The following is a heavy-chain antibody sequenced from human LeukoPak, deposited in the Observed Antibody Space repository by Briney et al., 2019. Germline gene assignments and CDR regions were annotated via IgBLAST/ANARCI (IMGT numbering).Heavy chain of an antibody. Sequence: SVKVSCKASGGTFSSYAISWVRQAPGQGLEWMGRIIPILGIANYAQKFQGRVTITADKSTSTAYMELSSLRSEDTAVYYCARRAWGTSYSSSLNWFDPWGQGTLVTVSS. CDR2: IIPILGIA. J-gene: IGHJ5*02. CDR3: ARRAWGTSYSSSLNWFDP. CDR1: GGTFSSYA. V-gene: IGHV1-69*04. D-gene: IGHD6-13*01.